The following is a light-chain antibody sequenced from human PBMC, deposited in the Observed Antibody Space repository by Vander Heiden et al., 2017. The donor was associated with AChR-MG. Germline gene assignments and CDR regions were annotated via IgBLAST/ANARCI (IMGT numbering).Light chain of an antibody. CDR1: SSDVGSDNL. CDR2: EVR. V-gene: IGLV2-23*02. CDR3: CSYAGELLV. J-gene: IGLJ3*02. Sequence: QSALTQPASVSGSPGQSITISCTGTSSDVGSDNLVSWYQQHPGKAPKLMIYEVRKRPSGVSNRFSGSKSGNTASLTISGLQAEDEADYYCCSYAGELLVFGGGTKLTVL.